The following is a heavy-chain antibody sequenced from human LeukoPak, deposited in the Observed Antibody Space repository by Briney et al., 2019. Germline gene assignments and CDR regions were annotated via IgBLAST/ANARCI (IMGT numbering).Heavy chain of an antibody. J-gene: IGHJ6*02. CDR2: INHSGST. D-gene: IGHD5-24*01. CDR3: ARVFLDGWPDYYYYGMDV. CDR1: GGSFSGYY. Sequence: SETLSLTCAVYGGSFSGYYWSWIRQPPGKGLEWIGEINHSGSTNYNPSLKSRVTISVDTSKNQFSLKLSSVTAADTAVYYCARVFLDGWPDYYYYGMDVWGHGTTVTVSS. V-gene: IGHV4-34*01.